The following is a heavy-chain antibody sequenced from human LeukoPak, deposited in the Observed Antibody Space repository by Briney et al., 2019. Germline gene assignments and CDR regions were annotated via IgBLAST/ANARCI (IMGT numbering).Heavy chain of an antibody. V-gene: IGHV3-74*01. J-gene: IGHJ6*03. CDR1: GFTFSSYW. Sequence: GGSLRLSCAASGFTFSSYWMHWVRQAPGKGLVWVSRINTDGSSTSYADSVKGRFTISRDNAKNTLYLQMNSLRAEDTAVYYCARVMREYNWNYPLVYYYYYMDVWGKGTTVTVSS. CDR3: ARVMREYNWNYPLVYYYYYMDV. CDR2: INTDGSST. D-gene: IGHD1-7*01.